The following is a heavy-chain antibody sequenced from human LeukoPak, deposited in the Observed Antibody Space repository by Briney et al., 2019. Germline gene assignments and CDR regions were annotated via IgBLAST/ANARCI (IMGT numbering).Heavy chain of an antibody. CDR1: GGSISSNSYY. Sequence: PSETLSLTCAVSGGSISSNSYYWGWIRQPPGKGLEWIGYIYYSGSTNYNPSLRSRVTISVDTSKNQFSLKMTSVTAADTAVYYCARTSISGTYDYWGQGTLVTVSS. V-gene: IGHV4-61*05. CDR2: IYYSGST. J-gene: IGHJ4*02. D-gene: IGHD1-26*01. CDR3: ARTSISGTYDY.